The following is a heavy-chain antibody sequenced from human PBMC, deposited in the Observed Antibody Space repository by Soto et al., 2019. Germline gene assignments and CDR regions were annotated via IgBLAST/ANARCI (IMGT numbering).Heavy chain of an antibody. D-gene: IGHD1-26*01. CDR2: MSYSVNT. J-gene: IGHJ4*02. Sequence: SETLSLTCTVSGGSLSNHDWNWFRQPPGKGLEWIGYMSYSVNTNYNPSLRSRVTVSVDASKNQFSLRLNSVTAADTAVYYCARGFPVGPRKPAHEHLIDYWGQRLLVTVSP. CDR3: ARGFPVGPRKPAHEHLIDY. V-gene: IGHV4-59*11. CDR1: GGSLSNHD.